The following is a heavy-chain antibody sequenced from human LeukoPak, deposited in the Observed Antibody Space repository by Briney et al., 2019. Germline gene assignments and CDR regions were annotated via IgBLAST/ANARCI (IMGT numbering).Heavy chain of an antibody. CDR1: GFTFSSYA. CDR2: ISGSGGST. CDR3: AKDASAQMIVVXXXAFDI. V-gene: IGHV3-23*01. D-gene: IGHD3-22*01. Sequence: QPGGSLRLSCAASGFTFSSYAMSWVRQAPGKGLEWVSAISGSGGSTHYADSVKGRFTISRDNSKNTLYLQMNSLRAEDTAVYYCAKDASAQMIVVXXXAFDIWGQGTMVTVSS. J-gene: IGHJ3*02.